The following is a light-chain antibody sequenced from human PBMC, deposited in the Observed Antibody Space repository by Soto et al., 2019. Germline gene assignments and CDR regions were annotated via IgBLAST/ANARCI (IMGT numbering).Light chain of an antibody. CDR2: GAY. V-gene: IGKV3-20*01. CDR3: QPYGSSPRT. Sequence: EIVLTQSPGTLSLSPGQRATLSCSASQSVSSSYLAWYQQKPGQAPRLLIYGAYSRATGITDRFSGSGSGTDFTLTISRLEPEDFAVYYCQPYGSSPRTVGGGTKVDIK. J-gene: IGKJ4*01. CDR1: QSVSSSY.